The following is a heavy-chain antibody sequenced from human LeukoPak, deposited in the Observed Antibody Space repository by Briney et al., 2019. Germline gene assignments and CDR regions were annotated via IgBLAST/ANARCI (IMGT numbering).Heavy chain of an antibody. Sequence: PSETLSLTCAVSGGSISSGGYSWSWIRQPPGKGLEWIGSIYYSGSAYYNPSLKSRITMSVDTSRNQVSLKLSSVTAADTAVYYCARESSGSYIIPYYFDSWGQGTLVTVSS. J-gene: IGHJ4*02. CDR1: GGSISSGGYS. CDR3: ARESSGSYIIPYYFDS. V-gene: IGHV4-39*07. D-gene: IGHD1-26*01. CDR2: IYYSGSA.